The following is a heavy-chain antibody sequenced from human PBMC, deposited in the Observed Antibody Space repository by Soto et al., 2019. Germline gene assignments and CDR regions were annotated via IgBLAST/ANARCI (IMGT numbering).Heavy chain of an antibody. CDR2: INHSGST. CDR1: GGSFSGYY. D-gene: IGHD2-15*01. Sequence: ETLSLTCAVYGGSFSGYYWSWIRQPPGKGLEWIGEINHSGSTNYNPSLKSRVTISVDTSKNQFSLKLSSVTAADTAVYYCARDVVVVAATNHAFDIWGQGTMVTVSS. CDR3: ARDVVVVAATNHAFDI. J-gene: IGHJ3*02. V-gene: IGHV4-34*01.